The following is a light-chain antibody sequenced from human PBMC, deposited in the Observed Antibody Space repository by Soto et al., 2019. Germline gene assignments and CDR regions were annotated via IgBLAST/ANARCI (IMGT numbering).Light chain of an antibody. J-gene: IGLJ2*01. V-gene: IGLV2-11*01. CDR3: CSYAGSNTL. CDR1: SSDVGGYNY. Sequence: QSALTQPRSVSGFPGQSVTISCTGTSSDVGGYNYVSWYQQHPGKAPKLMIYDVSKRPSGVPDRFSGSKSGNTASLTISGLQAEDGADYYYCSYAGSNTLIGGGTKLTVL. CDR2: DVS.